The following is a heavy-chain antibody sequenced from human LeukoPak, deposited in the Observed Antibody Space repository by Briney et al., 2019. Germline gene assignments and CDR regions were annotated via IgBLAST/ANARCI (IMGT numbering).Heavy chain of an antibody. CDR2: FDPEDGET. V-gene: IGHV1-24*01. Sequence: GASVKVSCKVSGYTLTELSMHWVRQAPGNGLEWMGGFDPEDGETIYAQKFQGRVTMTEDTSTDTAYMELSSLRSEDTAVYYCATRRIPWHLDAFDIRGQGTMVTVSS. J-gene: IGHJ3*02. CDR3: ATRRIPWHLDAFDI. D-gene: IGHD2-15*01. CDR1: GYTLTELS.